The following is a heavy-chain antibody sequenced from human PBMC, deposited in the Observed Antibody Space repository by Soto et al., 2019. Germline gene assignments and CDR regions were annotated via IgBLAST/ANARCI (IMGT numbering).Heavy chain of an antibody. CDR3: ARSRQVYYYYYMDV. V-gene: IGHV4-4*02. CDR2: IYHSGST. CDR1: SGSISSSNW. Sequence: PSETLSLTCAVSSGSISSSNWWSWVRQPPGKGLEWIGEIYHSGSTNYNPSLKSRVTISVDKSKNQFSLKLSSVTAADTAVYYCARSRQVYYYYYMDVWGKGTTVTVSS. J-gene: IGHJ6*03.